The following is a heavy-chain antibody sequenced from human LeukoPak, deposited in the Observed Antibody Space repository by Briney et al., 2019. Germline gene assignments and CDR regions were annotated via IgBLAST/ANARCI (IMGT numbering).Heavy chain of an antibody. CDR1: GFTFSSYG. J-gene: IGHJ4*02. V-gene: IGHV3-30*02. CDR2: IRYDGSNK. D-gene: IGHD3-16*01. CDR3: AKVLQRGDSYFDY. Sequence: GGSLRLSCAASGFTFSSYGMHWVRQAPGKGLEWVAFIRYDGSNKYYADSVKGRFTISRDNSKNTLYLQMNSLRAEDTAVYYCAKVLQRGDSYFDYWGQGTLVTVSS.